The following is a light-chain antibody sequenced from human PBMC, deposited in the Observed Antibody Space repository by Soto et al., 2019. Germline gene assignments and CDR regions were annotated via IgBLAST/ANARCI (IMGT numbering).Light chain of an antibody. CDR2: GAS. J-gene: IGKJ5*01. Sequence: EIVLTQSPGTLSLSPGERATLSCRASQSVSSSYLTWYQQKPGQAPRLLIYGASSRATGIPDRFSGSGSGTDFTITNSRLEPEDFAVYYCQQYGSSPITFGQGTRLEIK. V-gene: IGKV3-20*01. CDR1: QSVSSSY. CDR3: QQYGSSPIT.